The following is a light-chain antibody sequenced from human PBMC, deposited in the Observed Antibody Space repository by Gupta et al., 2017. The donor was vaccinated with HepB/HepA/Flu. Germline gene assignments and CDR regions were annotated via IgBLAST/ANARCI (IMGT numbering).Light chain of an antibody. CDR1: SSDIGAYKY. Sequence: QSALTQPASVSGSPGQSITISCTGTSSDIGAYKYVSWHQQHPGKAPKLIIFDVTNRPSGVSNRFSGSKSGNTASLTITGLQTEDEADYYCSSYTNNDNFYVFGTGTTVTVL. J-gene: IGLJ1*01. CDR2: DVT. V-gene: IGLV2-14*03. CDR3: SSYTNNDNFYV.